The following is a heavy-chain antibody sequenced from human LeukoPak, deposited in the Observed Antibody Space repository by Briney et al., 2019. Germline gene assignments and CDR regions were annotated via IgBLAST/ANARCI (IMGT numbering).Heavy chain of an antibody. CDR3: ARDSTIVETRERVNYFDY. V-gene: IGHV3-48*04. CDR2: ISSSSSTI. CDR1: GFTFSSYS. Sequence: GGSLRLSCAASGFTFSSYSMNWVRQAPGKGLEWVSYISSSSSTIYYADSVKGRFTISRDNAKNSLYLQMNSLRAEDTAVYYCARDSTIVETRERVNYFDYWGQGTLVTVSS. J-gene: IGHJ4*02. D-gene: IGHD5-24*01.